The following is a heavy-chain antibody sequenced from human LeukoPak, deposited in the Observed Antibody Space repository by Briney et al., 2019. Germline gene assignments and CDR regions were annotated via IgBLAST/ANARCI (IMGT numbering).Heavy chain of an antibody. J-gene: IGHJ4*02. V-gene: IGHV4-4*07. Sequence: SETLSLTCTVSGASITSYYWSWIRQPAGKGLEWIGRIYTSGTTDYNPSLKSRVTMSVDTSKNQVSLKLTSVTAADTAMYYCARYDSTGLDYWGQGTLVTVSS. CDR1: GASITSYY. CDR2: IYTSGTT. CDR3: ARYDSTGLDY. D-gene: IGHD3-22*01.